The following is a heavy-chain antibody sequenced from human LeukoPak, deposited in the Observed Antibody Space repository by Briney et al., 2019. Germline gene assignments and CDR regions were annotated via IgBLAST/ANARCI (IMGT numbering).Heavy chain of an antibody. CDR1: GGSISGYY. Sequence: SETLSLTCTVSGGSISGYYWSWIRQPPGKGLEWIGYIYYSGSTNYNPSLKSRVTISVDTSKNQFSLKLSSVTAADTAVYYCAGGVRYYYDSSGPFGDYWGQGTLVTVSS. D-gene: IGHD3-22*01. J-gene: IGHJ4*02. CDR3: AGGVRYYYDSSGPFGDY. CDR2: IYYSGST. V-gene: IGHV4-59*08.